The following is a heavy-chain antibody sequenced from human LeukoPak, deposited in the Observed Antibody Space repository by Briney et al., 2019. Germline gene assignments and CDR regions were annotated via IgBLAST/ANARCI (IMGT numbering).Heavy chain of an antibody. CDR1: GFTFSSYA. Sequence: GGSLRLSCAASGFTFSSYAMSWVRQAPGKGLEWVSAISGSGGSTYYADSVKGRFTISRDNSKNTLYLQMNSLRAEDTAVYYCAKESIVVVPAAISWFDPWGQGTLVTVSS. CDR2: ISGSGGST. CDR3: AKESIVVVPAAISWFDP. V-gene: IGHV3-23*01. D-gene: IGHD2-2*02. J-gene: IGHJ5*02.